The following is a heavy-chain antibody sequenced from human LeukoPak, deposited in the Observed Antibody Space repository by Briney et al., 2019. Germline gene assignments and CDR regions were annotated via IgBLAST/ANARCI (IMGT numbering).Heavy chain of an antibody. V-gene: IGHV3-30*18. CDR2: ISKDGSSK. CDR1: GFTFNTYG. J-gene: IGHJ4*02. Sequence: GGSLRLSCVAPGFTFNTYGMHWVRQAPGKGLEWVAGISKDGSSKDYADSVKGRFTNSRDNSKNTMYLQMNSLRVEDTAVYYCAKAAFCSSTSCHFSGYAQRPLDSWGQGTLVTVSS. CDR3: AKAAFCSSTSCHFSGYAQRPLDS. D-gene: IGHD6-25*01.